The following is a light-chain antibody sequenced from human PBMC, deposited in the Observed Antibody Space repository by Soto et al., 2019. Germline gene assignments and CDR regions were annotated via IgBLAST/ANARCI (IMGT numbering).Light chain of an antibody. Sequence: DIQMTQSPSTLSASVGDRVTITCRASQSISGWLAWYQQRPGKAPKVLIYDASKLESGVPSRFSGSGSGTEFTLTISSLQPDDFATYYCQRYDSFSMYTSGQGTKLDIK. V-gene: IGKV1-5*01. CDR3: QRYDSFSMYT. CDR2: DAS. CDR1: QSISGW. J-gene: IGKJ2*01.